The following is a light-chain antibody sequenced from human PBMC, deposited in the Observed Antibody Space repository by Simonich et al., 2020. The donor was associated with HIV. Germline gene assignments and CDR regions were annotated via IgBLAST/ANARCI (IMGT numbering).Light chain of an antibody. J-gene: IGLJ2*01. CDR1: RSNIGAGYD. CDR3: SSYTSSSTFVV. Sequence: QSVLTQPPSVSGAPGQRVTISCTGGRSNIGAGYDVHWYQPLPGTAPKLLIYGNSNRPSGVPDRFSGSKSGTSASLTISGLQAEDEADYYCSSYTSSSTFVVFGGGTKLTVL. CDR2: GNS. V-gene: IGLV1-40*01.